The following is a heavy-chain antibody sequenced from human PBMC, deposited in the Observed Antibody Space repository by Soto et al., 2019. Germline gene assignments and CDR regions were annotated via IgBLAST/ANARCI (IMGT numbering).Heavy chain of an antibody. Sequence: SVKVSCKASGYTFTSYGIHWVRQAPGQRLEWMGWINAANGDXKXXXXXXXXXXXXXXTSAXTAYMELSSLRSEDTAVYYCVRRHVSATGIDWFDPWGQGTLVTVSS. CDR1: GYTFTSYG. V-gene: IGHV1-3*01. J-gene: IGHJ5*02. CDR2: INAANGDX. CDR3: VRRHVSATGIDWFDP. D-gene: IGHD6-13*01.